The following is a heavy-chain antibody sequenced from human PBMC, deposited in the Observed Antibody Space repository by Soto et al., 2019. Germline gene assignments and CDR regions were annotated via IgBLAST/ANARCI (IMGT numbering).Heavy chain of an antibody. CDR1: GGSISSGDYY. D-gene: IGHD3-10*01. J-gene: IGHJ4*02. Sequence: TLSLTCTVSGGSISSGDYYWSWIRQPPGKGLEWIGYIYYSGSTYYNPSLKSRVTISVDTSKNQFSLKLSSVTAADTAVYYCAREGSYYGSGSIYFDYWGQGTLVTVSS. CDR3: AREGSYYGSGSIYFDY. V-gene: IGHV4-30-4*01. CDR2: IYYSGST.